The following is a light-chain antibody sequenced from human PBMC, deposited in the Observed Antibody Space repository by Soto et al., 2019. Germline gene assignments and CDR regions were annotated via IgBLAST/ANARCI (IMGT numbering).Light chain of an antibody. J-gene: IGLJ1*01. CDR3: AAWDDSLNGLV. CDR1: SSNIGAGFD. CDR2: SNT. V-gene: IGLV1-40*01. Sequence: QAVVTQPPSVSGAPGQTVTISCTGSSSNIGAGFDVHWYQQVPGTAPKLVLYSNTARPSGVPDRFSGSRSGSSGSLAITGLQPEDEADYSCAAWDDSLNGLVFGAGTKLTVL.